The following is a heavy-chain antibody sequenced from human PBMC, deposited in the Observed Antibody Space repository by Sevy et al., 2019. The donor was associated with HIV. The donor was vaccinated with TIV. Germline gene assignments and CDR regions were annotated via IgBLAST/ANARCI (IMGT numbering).Heavy chain of an antibody. CDR2: ISDDSRYI. Sequence: GGSLRLSCAASGFTFRSYSMNWVRQAPGKGLEWLSSISDDSRYIYYSDSVKGRFTISRANAKSSLYLQMNSLRVEDTAIYYCARDFTIFGVVSGIDYWGQGNLVTGSS. CDR3: ARDFTIFGVVSGIDY. D-gene: IGHD3-3*01. V-gene: IGHV3-21*01. CDR1: GFTFRSYS. J-gene: IGHJ4*02.